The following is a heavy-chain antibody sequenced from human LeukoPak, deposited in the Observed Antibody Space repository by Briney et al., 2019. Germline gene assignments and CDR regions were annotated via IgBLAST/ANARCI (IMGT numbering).Heavy chain of an antibody. D-gene: IGHD3/OR15-3a*01. V-gene: IGHV3-7*03. CDR3: TRQGDWNFEF. J-gene: IGHJ4*02. CDR1: RFSGRTHW. Sequence: GESLRLSCTASRFSGRTHWMSWVRQAPGKGLEWVANIRPDGGERYYGDSLKGRFTISRDNDKNSLYLQMNFLRADDTAIYYCTRQGDWNFEFWGQGTLVTVSS. CDR2: IRPDGGER.